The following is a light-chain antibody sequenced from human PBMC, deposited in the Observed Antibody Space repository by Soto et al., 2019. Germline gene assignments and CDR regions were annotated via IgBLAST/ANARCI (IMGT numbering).Light chain of an antibody. CDR1: SSDIGGYNY. CDR2: AVR. V-gene: IGLV2-14*01. Sequence: QSALTQPASVSGSPGQSITISCTGTSSDIGGYNYISWYQQLPGKPPEFIIYAVRNRPSSVSNRFSGSRSGNTASLTISGLQAEDEADYYCSSYTRSSTVIFGGGTKLTVL. CDR3: SSYTRSSTVI. J-gene: IGLJ2*01.